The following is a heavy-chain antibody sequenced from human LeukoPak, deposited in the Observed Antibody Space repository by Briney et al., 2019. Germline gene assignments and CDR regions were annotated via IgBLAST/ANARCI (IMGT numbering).Heavy chain of an antibody. CDR3: ARDSGWNYAFDY. J-gene: IGHJ4*02. Sequence: GGSLRLSCAASGFTFSSYGMSWVRQAPGKGLEWVSAISGSGGSTYYADSVKGRFTISRDNAKNSLYLQMNSLRAEDTAVYYCARDSGWNYAFDYWGQGTLVTVSS. V-gene: IGHV3-23*01. D-gene: IGHD1-7*01. CDR1: GFTFSSYG. CDR2: ISGSGGST.